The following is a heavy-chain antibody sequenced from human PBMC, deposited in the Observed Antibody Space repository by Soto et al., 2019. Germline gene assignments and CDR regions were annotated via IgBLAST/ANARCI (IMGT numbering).Heavy chain of an antibody. CDR3: ASLVAPGYYYYYYMDV. V-gene: IGHV4-39*01. CDR1: GGSISSSSYY. Sequence: PSETLSLTCTVSGGSISSSSYYWGWIRQPPGKGLEWIGSIYYSGSTYYNPSLKSRVTISVDTSKNQFSLKLSSVTAADTAVYYCASLVAPGYYYYYYMDVWGKGTTVTVSS. J-gene: IGHJ6*03. CDR2: IYYSGST. D-gene: IGHD2-15*01.